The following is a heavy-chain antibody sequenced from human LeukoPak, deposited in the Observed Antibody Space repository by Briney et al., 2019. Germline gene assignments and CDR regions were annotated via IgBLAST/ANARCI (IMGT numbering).Heavy chain of an antibody. J-gene: IGHJ3*02. CDR1: GFTFSDAW. CDR3: ATGGSSSKGFNAFDI. Sequence: GGSLRLYCAASGFTFSDAWLSWVRQAPGKGLEWVGRIKSKPDGEATNYAAPVKGRFTISRHDSENTLILQMNSLKTEDTAVYYCATGGSSSKGFNAFDIWGQGTMVTVSS. D-gene: IGHD6-6*01. CDR2: IKSKPDGEAT. V-gene: IGHV3-15*01.